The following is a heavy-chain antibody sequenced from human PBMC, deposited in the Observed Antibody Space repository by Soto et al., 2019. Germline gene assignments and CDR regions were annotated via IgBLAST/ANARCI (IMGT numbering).Heavy chain of an antibody. D-gene: IGHD3-9*01. CDR1: GDSISSGGYY. CDR3: ARESSKYYDILTGYPRAYYYYGMDV. J-gene: IGHJ6*02. CDR2: IYYSGST. Sequence: SETLSLTCTVSGDSISSGGYYWSWIRQHPGKGLEWIGYIYYSGSTYYNPSLKSRVTISVDTSKNQFSLKLSSVTAADTAVYYCARESSKYYDILTGYPRAYYYYGMDVWGQGTTVTVS. V-gene: IGHV4-31*03.